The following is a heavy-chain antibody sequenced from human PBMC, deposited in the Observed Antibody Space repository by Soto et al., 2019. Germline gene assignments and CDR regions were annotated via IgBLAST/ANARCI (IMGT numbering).Heavy chain of an antibody. CDR1: GYTFTTYG. D-gene: IGHD6-13*01. Sequence: QVQLVQSGAEVKKPGASVKVSCKASGYTFTTYGISCVRQAPGQGLEWMGWSSASNGNTYYGQKFQGRVTMTTDSFTSTAYMELSSLTSDDTAVYYCARALPYSSSGDSWGRGTLVTVSS. V-gene: IGHV1-18*01. J-gene: IGHJ4*02. CDR3: ARALPYSSSGDS. CDR2: SSASNGNT.